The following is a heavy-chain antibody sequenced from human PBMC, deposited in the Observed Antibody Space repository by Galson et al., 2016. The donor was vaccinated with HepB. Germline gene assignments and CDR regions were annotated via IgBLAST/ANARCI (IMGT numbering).Heavy chain of an antibody. CDR1: GYTFINYG. D-gene: IGHD2-2*01. V-gene: IGHV1-18*01. CDR2: ITADNGIT. Sequence: SVKVSCKASGYTFINYGISWVRQAPGQGLEWMGWITADNGITKYAQKFQGRVTMTTDTSTNIAYMELRSLRTDDTAVYYCARGTMPCDFWGQGTLVTVSS. CDR3: ARGTMPCDF. J-gene: IGHJ4*02.